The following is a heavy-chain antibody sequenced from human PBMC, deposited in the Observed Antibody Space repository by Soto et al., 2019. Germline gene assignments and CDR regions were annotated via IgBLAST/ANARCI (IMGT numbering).Heavy chain of an antibody. CDR1: GGTFSSYA. CDR3: ARGPYSGSFLPFDP. V-gene: IGHV1-69*12. J-gene: IGHJ5*02. Sequence: QVQLVQSGAEVKKPGSSVKVSCKASGGTFSSYAISWVRQAPGQGLEWMGGIIPIFGSANYAQKFRGRVTXXAXEXXSTAYMDLSSLRSEDTAVYYCARGPYSGSFLPFDPWGQGTLVAVSS. CDR2: IIPIFGSA. D-gene: IGHD1-26*01.